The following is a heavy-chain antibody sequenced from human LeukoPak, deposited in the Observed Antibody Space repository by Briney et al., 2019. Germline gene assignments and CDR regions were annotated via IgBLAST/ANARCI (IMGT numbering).Heavy chain of an antibody. Sequence: SETLSLTCAVNGGSFSGYYWTWIRQSPGKGLEWIGEIDHSGSTNYNPSLKSRVTISVDTSKNQFSLKLSSVTAADTAVYYCARGPPVYYDNGGYYFFDYWGQGPLVTVSS. V-gene: IGHV4-34*01. J-gene: IGHJ4*02. CDR3: ARGPPVYYDNGGYYFFDY. CDR2: IDHSGST. D-gene: IGHD3-22*01. CDR1: GGSFSGYY.